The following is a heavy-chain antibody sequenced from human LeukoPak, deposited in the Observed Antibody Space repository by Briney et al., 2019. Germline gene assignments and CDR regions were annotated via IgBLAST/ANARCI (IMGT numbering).Heavy chain of an antibody. V-gene: IGHV1-24*01. CDR1: GHTLSDLS. Sequence: ASVKVSCKVSGHTLSDLSMHWVRQAPGRELVWMGGFNPEDAETIYAQKFQGRVTMTEDTSTDTVYMELNSLISDDTAVYYCATPVPHDTSGYYYRFDYWGQGTLVTVSS. CDR2: FNPEDAET. D-gene: IGHD3-22*01. J-gene: IGHJ4*02. CDR3: ATPVPHDTSGYYYRFDY.